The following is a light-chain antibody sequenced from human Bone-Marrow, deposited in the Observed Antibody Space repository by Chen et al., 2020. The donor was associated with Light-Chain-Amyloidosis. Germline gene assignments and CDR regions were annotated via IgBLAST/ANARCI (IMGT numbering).Light chain of an antibody. J-gene: IGLJ2*01. CDR3: QSADSSGTYEVL. Sequence: SYELTQPPSVSVSPGQTARIPCSGDDLPTKYAYWYQQKPGQAPVLVIHRDTERPSGISERFSGSSSGTTATLTISGAQAEDEADYHCQSADSSGTYEVLFGGGTKRTVL. CDR1: DLPTKY. V-gene: IGLV3-25*03. CDR2: RDT.